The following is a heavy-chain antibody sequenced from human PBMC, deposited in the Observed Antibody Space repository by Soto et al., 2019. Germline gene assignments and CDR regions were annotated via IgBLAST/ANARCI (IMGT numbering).Heavy chain of an antibody. CDR1: DYTFISYG. J-gene: IGHJ4*02. Sequence: QVQLVQSGAEVKKPGASVKVTCKAYDYTFISYGISWVRQAPGQGLEWMGWINAFNGNTNYAQKLQGRVTMTRDTSTSTAYMELRSLRSDDTAVYFCARDPVAGTYFDYWGQGTLVTVYS. D-gene: IGHD6-19*01. CDR2: INAFNGNT. CDR3: ARDPVAGTYFDY. V-gene: IGHV1-18*01.